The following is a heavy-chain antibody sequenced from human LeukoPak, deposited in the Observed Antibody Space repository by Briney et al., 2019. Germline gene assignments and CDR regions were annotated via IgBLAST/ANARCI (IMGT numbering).Heavy chain of an antibody. V-gene: IGHV1-2*02. D-gene: IGHD2-15*01. CDR2: FNPNSGGT. CDR3: ARAPVAATKVLDP. CDR1: GYTFTGYY. Sequence: ASVKLSCMASGYTFTGYYMHWVRQAPGQGLKWMGWFNPNSGGTNYAQKFQGRVTMTRDTSISTAYMELSRLRSDDTAAYYCARAPVAATKVLDPWDQGTLVTVSS. J-gene: IGHJ5*02.